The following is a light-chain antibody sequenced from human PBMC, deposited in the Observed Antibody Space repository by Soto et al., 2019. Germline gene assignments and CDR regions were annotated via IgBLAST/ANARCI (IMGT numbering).Light chain of an antibody. CDR2: EAT. V-gene: IGLV2-14*02. CDR1: SSDVGSYNL. CDR3: SSYTSSSTL. Sequence: QSVLTQPASVSGSPEQSITISCTGTSSDVGSYNLVSWYQQHPDKAPKVMIYEATKRPSGVSSRFSGSKSGNTASLTISGLQAEDEADYYCSSYTSSSTLFGTGTKLTVL. J-gene: IGLJ1*01.